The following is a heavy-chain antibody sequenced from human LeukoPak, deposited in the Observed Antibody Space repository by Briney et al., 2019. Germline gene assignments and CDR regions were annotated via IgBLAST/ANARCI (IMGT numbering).Heavy chain of an antibody. CDR2: IDPSGGST. CDR3: ARLSQQTFDI. CDR1: GYTFTTYY. V-gene: IGHV1-46*01. Sequence: ASVTVSCKASGYTFTTYYVHWVRQAPGQGLEWMGIIDPSGGSTSYAQKFQGRVTMTRDTSTSTVYMELSSLRSEDTAVYYCARLSQQTFDIWGQGTLVTVSS. J-gene: IGHJ3*02.